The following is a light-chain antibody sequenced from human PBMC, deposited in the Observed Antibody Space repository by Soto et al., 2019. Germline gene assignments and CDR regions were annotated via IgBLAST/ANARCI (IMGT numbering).Light chain of an antibody. CDR3: QQYGSSPWT. J-gene: IGKJ1*01. CDR2: EAS. CDR1: QTVSSN. Sequence: EIVMTQSPATLSVSPGERATLSCRASQTVSSNLAWYQQKPGQAPRLLIYEASTRATGIPARFSGSGSGTDFTLTISRLEPEDFALYYCQQYGSSPWTFGQGTKVDNK. V-gene: IGKV3-15*01.